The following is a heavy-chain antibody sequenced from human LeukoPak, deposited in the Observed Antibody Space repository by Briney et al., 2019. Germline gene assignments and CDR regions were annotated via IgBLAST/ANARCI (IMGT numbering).Heavy chain of an antibody. Sequence: SETLSLTCTVSGGSISSYYWSWIRQLPGKGLEWIAYIYYGGNTNYNPSLKSRLTISVDTSKNQFSLKLTSVTAADTAEYYCARGLAYCGGDCYSSYGLDVWGQGATVTVSS. V-gene: IGHV4-59*12. CDR2: IYYGGNT. CDR3: ARGLAYCGGDCYSSYGLDV. D-gene: IGHD2-21*02. CDR1: GGSISSYY. J-gene: IGHJ6*02.